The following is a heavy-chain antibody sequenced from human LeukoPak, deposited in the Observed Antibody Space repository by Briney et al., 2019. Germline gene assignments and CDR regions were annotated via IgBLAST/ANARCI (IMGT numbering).Heavy chain of an antibody. Sequence: PPGTLSLTCTVSGGSISSSDWWSWVRQPPGKGLEWIGEMHQSGIINYNPSLKSRVTMSLDKAKKQFSLKLSSVTAADTSVYFCASADYYRIDFWGQGTLVTVSS. CDR3: ASADYYRIDF. V-gene: IGHV4-4*01. D-gene: IGHD3-10*01. CDR1: GGSISSSDW. J-gene: IGHJ4*02. CDR2: MHQSGII.